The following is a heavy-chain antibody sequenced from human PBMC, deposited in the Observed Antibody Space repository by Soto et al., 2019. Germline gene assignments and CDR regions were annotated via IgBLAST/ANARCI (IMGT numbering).Heavy chain of an antibody. Sequence: QVQLQQWGAGLLKPSETLSLTCAVYGGFVTSGSYYWSWIRQHPGKGLEWIGEMSHSGGTHYNPSLKSRVTISVDTSKNQFTLKMSSVTAADTALYYCARVARGTATTVVDAFDIWGPGTMVTVSS. D-gene: IGHD1-1*01. V-gene: IGHV4-34*01. J-gene: IGHJ3*02. CDR2: MSHSGGT. CDR1: GGFVTSGSYY. CDR3: ARVARGTATTVVDAFDI.